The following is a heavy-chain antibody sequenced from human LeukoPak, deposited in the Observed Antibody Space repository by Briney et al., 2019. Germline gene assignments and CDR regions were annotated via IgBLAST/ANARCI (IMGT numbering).Heavy chain of an antibody. D-gene: IGHD3-10*01. J-gene: IGHJ6*03. CDR1: GGTFSSYA. CDR2: IVPIFGTA. Sequence: SVKVSCKASGGTFSSYAISWVRQAPGQGLEWMGGIVPIFGTANYAQKFQGRVTITTDESTSTAYMELSSLRSEDTAVYYCASGSVSYYYYYMDVWGKGTTVTVSS. CDR3: ASGSVSYYYYYMDV. V-gene: IGHV1-69*05.